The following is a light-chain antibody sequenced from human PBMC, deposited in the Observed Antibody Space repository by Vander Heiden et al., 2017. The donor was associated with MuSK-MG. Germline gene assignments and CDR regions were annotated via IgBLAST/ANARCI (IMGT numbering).Light chain of an antibody. CDR3: AVWDDSLNAYV. J-gene: IGLJ1*01. CDR1: SSNIGTNS. CDR2: MNR. Sequence: QSVLTQLPSASGTPGPRVTVSCSGSSSNIGTNSVNWYQHVPGTAPKLLIYMNRHRPSGVPDRFSASKSGTSASLAISGLHADDEADYYCAVWDDSLNAYVFGTGSKVTVL. V-gene: IGLV1-44*01.